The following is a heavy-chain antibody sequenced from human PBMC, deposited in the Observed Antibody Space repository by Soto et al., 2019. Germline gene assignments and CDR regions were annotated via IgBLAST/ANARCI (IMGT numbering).Heavy chain of an antibody. D-gene: IGHD3-10*01. V-gene: IGHV1-69*02. CDR3: ASIALWFGSHYYGMDV. Sequence: QVQLVQSGAEVKKPGSSVKVSCKASGGTFSSYTISWVRQAPGQGLEWMGRIIPILGIANYAQKFQGRVTITADKATSTAYRELSSLRSEDTAVYYCASIALWFGSHYYGMDVWGQGTTVTVSS. CDR1: GGTFSSYT. CDR2: IIPILGIA. J-gene: IGHJ6*02.